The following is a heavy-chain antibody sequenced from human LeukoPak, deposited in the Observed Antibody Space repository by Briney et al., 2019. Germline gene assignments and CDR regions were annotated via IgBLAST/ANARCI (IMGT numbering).Heavy chain of an antibody. D-gene: IGHD6-6*01. CDR1: GGSMSGYY. V-gene: IGHV4-59*01. CDR2: VYYTGMM. CDR3: ARGYFEGRIAARHNWFYP. Sequence: SETLSLTCTVSGGSMSGYYWNWIRQSPGKGLEWIAYVYYTGMMDYNPSLKSRVSISLDTSKNQFSLRLSSVTAADTAIYYCARGYFEGRIAARHNWFYPWGQGTLVSVSS. J-gene: IGHJ5*02.